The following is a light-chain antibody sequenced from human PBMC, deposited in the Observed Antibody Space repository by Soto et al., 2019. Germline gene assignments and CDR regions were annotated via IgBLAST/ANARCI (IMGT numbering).Light chain of an antibody. V-gene: IGKV3-11*01. CDR3: QQRSNWPLT. CDR2: DAS. Sequence: EIVLTQSPATLSLSPVERATLSCRASQSVSSYLAWYQQKPGQAPRLLIYDASNRATGIPARFSGSGSGTDFTLTINSLEPDDFAIYYCQQRSNWPLTFGGGTKVDIK. CDR1: QSVSSY. J-gene: IGKJ4*01.